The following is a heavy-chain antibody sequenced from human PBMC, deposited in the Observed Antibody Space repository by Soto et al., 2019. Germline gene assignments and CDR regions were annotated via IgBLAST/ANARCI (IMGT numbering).Heavy chain of an antibody. CDR3: AKGVVTAMGYYGMDV. D-gene: IGHD2-21*02. CDR2: IKQDGSEK. J-gene: IGHJ6*02. CDR1: GFTFSSYW. V-gene: IGHV3-7*01. Sequence: EVQLVESGGGLVQPGGSLRLSCAASGFTFSSYWMSWVRQAPGKGLEWVANIKQDGSEKYYVDSVKGRFTISRDNAKNSLDLQMNSRRAEDTAVYYCAKGVVTAMGYYGMDVWGQGTTVTVSS.